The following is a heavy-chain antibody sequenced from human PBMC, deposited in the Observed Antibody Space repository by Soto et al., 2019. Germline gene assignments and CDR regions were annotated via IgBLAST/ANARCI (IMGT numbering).Heavy chain of an antibody. CDR3: ARHGYVLLWFGENPNLDY. V-gene: IGHV4-39*01. CDR1: GGSISSGGYY. J-gene: IGHJ4*02. Sequence: SETLSLTCTVSGGSISSGGYYWSWIRQHPGKGLEWIGYIYYSGSTYYNPSLKSRVTISVDTSKNQFSLKLSSVTAADTAVYYCARHGYVLLWFGENPNLDYWGQGTQVTV. D-gene: IGHD3-10*01. CDR2: IYYSGST.